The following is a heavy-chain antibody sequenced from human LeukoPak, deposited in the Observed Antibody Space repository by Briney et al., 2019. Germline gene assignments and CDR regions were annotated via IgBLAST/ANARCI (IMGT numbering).Heavy chain of an antibody. Sequence: VVSVKVSCKASGYTFTSYYMHWVRQAPGQGLEWMGIINPSGGSTSYAQKFQGRVTMTRDTSASTVYMELSSLRSEDTAVYYCARGRFSIAVARHKEKYFQHWGQGTLVTVSS. V-gene: IGHV1-46*01. CDR3: ARGRFSIAVARHKEKYFQH. D-gene: IGHD6-19*01. CDR2: INPSGGST. CDR1: GYTFTSYY. J-gene: IGHJ1*01.